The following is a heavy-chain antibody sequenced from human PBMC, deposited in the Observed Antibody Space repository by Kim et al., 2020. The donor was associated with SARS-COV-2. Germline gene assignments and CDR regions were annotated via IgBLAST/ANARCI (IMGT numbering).Heavy chain of an antibody. CDR3: TTDEVVATISLSMDV. V-gene: IGHV3-15*01. D-gene: IGHD5-12*01. CDR2: IKSKTDGGTT. Sequence: GGSLRLFCAASGFTFSNAWMSWVRQAPGKGLEWVGRIKSKTDGGTTDYAAPVKGRFTISRDDSKNTLYLQMNSLKTEDTAVYYCTTDEVVATISLSMDVCGQGTTVTVSS. J-gene: IGHJ6*02. CDR1: GFTFSNAW.